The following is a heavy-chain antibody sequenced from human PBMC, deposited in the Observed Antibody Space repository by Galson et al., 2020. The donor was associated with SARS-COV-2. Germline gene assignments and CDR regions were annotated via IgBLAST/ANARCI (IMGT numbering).Heavy chain of an antibody. D-gene: IGHD2-2*02. CDR2: IGTAGDT. Sequence: GGSLRLSCAASGFTFSSYDMHWVRQATGKGLEWVSAIGTAGDTYYPGSVKGRFTISRENAKNSLYLQMNSLRAGDTAVYYCARADIVVVPAAIDLRVTQNYYYYYMDVWGKGTTVTVSS. CDR3: ARADIVVVPAAIDLRVTQNYYYYYMDV. J-gene: IGHJ6*03. CDR1: GFTFSSYD. V-gene: IGHV3-13*01.